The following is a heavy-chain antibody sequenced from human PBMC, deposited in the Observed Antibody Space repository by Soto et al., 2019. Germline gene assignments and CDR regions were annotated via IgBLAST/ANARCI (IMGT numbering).Heavy chain of an antibody. CDR3: ARARFSQWSQDYYGLDV. CDR2: IYYSGST. J-gene: IGHJ6*02. V-gene: IGHV4-31*03. D-gene: IGHD3-3*01. CDR1: GGSISSGGYY. Sequence: SETLSLTCTVSGGSISSGGYYWSWIRQHPGKGLEWIGYIYYSGSTYYSPSLRGRVTISLDTSKKQFSLNLSSVTAADTAVYFCARARFSQWSQDYYGLDVWGQGTTVTVSS.